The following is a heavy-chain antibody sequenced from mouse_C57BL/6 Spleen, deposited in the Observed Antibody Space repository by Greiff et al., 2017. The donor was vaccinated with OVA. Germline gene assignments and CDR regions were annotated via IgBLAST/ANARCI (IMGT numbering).Heavy chain of an antibody. Sequence: VQLKESGPELVKPGASVKISCKASGYSFTDYNMNWVKQSNGKSLEWIGVINPNYGTTSYNQKFKGKATLTVDQSSSTAYMQLNSLTSEDSAVYYCARGYGSKGLGYFDYWGQGTTLTVSS. CDR3: ARGYGSKGLGYFDY. CDR2: INPNYGTT. V-gene: IGHV1-39*01. D-gene: IGHD1-1*01. CDR1: GYSFTDYN. J-gene: IGHJ2*01.